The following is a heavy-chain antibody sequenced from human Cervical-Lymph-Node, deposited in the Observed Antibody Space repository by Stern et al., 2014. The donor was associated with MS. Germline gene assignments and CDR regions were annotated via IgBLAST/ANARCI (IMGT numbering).Heavy chain of an antibody. Sequence: DQLVESGGGLVKPGGSLRLSCAASGFTFSDYYMSWIRQAPGQGLEWVSYISSTDSTRYSADSVKGRFTVSRDNPTNSLFLQMNSLRAEDTAVYYCARVVGVIRGYYGMDVWGQGTTVTVSS. J-gene: IGHJ6*02. V-gene: IGHV3-11*01. CDR2: ISSTDSTR. CDR1: GFTFSDYY. D-gene: IGHD2-21*01. CDR3: ARVVGVIRGYYGMDV.